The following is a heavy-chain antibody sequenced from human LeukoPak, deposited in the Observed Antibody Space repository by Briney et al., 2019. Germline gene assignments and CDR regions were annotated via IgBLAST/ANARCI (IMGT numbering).Heavy chain of an antibody. CDR2: LYYSRST. J-gene: IGHJ6*03. CDR1: GGSISSSTYY. CDR3: ARQGNGDYYSYYYMDV. Sequence: SETLSLTCNVSGGSISSSTYYWGCMRHPPGKGLEWIVSLYYSRSTYYNPSLKSRATISGDTSKSHFSLSLTSVTTADTAVYYCARQGNGDYYSYYYMDVWGKGTTVTVSS. D-gene: IGHD4-17*01. V-gene: IGHV4-39*01.